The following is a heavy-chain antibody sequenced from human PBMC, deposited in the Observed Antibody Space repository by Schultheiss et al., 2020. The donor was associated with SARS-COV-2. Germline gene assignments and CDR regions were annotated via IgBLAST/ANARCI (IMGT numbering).Heavy chain of an antibody. V-gene: IGHV3-21*04. CDR3: ARENGMEYYFGSGSPSTD. Sequence: GGSLRLSCAASGFTFSSYSMNWVRQAPGKGLEWVSSISSSSSYIYYADSVKGRFTISRDNAKNSLYLQMNSLRAEDTAVYFCARENGMEYYFGSGSPSTDWGQGTLVTVSS. D-gene: IGHD3-10*01. CDR2: ISSSSSYI. J-gene: IGHJ4*02. CDR1: GFTFSSYS.